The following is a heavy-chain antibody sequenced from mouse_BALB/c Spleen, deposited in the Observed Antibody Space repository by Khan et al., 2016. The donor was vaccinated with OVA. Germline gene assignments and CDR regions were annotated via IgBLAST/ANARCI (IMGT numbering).Heavy chain of an antibody. J-gene: IGHJ3*01. D-gene: IGHD1-3*01. V-gene: IGHV1S137*01. Sequence: QVQLQQSGAELVRPGVSVKISCKGSGYTFTDYAMHWVKQSHAKSLEWIGVISTHYGDASYNQKFKGKATMTVDKSSSTAYMELARLTSEDSAIYYGERGSGEYRFAYWGQGTLVTVSA. CDR1: GYTFTDYA. CDR2: ISTHYGDA. CDR3: ERGSGEYRFAY.